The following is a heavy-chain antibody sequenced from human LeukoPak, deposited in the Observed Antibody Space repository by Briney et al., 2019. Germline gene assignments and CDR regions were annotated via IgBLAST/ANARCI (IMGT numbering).Heavy chain of an antibody. Sequence: SETLSLTCTVSGGSISSGDYYWSWIRQPPGKGLEWIGYIYYSGSTYYNPSLKSRVTISVDTSKNQFSLKLSSVTAADTAVYYCARDWMNWNYGTSHNAFDIWGQGTMVTVSS. CDR2: IYYSGST. V-gene: IGHV4-30-4*01. J-gene: IGHJ3*02. CDR3: ARDWMNWNYGTSHNAFDI. D-gene: IGHD1-7*01. CDR1: GGSISSGDYY.